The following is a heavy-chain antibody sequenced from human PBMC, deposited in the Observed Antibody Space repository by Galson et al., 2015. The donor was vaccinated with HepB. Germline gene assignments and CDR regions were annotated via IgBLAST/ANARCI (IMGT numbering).Heavy chain of an antibody. Sequence: SLRLSCAASGFTFSSYNMNWVRQAPGKGLEWVSSISSSSSYIYYADSVKGRFTISRDNAKNSLYLQMNSLRAEDTAVYYCARTSIEGATGDYWGQGTLVTVSS. V-gene: IGHV3-21*01. D-gene: IGHD1-26*01. J-gene: IGHJ4*02. CDR1: GFTFSSYN. CDR3: ARTSIEGATGDY. CDR2: ISSSSSYI.